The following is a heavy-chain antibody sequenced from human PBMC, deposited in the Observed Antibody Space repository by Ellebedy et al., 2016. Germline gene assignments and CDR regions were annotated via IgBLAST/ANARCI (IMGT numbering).Heavy chain of an antibody. V-gene: IGHV3-23*01. CDR3: AKGGGPDHYYHLDV. Sequence: GESLKISXAASGFTLSSYAMSWVRQAPGKGLEWVSAISGSGTSTYYADSVKGRFTISRDNSKNTLYLQMNSLRAEDTAVYYCAKGGGPDHYYHLDVWGKGTTVTVSS. CDR1: GFTLSSYA. CDR2: ISGSGTST. D-gene: IGHD6-25*01. J-gene: IGHJ6*03.